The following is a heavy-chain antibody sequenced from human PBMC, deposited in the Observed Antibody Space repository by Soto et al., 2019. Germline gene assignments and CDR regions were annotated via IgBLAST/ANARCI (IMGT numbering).Heavy chain of an antibody. CDR2: IDPSDSQT. D-gene: IGHD3-22*01. CDR1: GYSFAGYW. V-gene: IGHV5-10-1*01. J-gene: IGHJ4*02. CDR3: ARQIYDSDTGPNFQYYFDS. Sequence: GETLKISCKGSGYSFAGYWITWVRQKPGKGLEWMGRIDPSDSQTYYSPSFRGHVTISVTKSITTAFLQWSSLRASDTAMYYCARQIYDSDTGPNFQYYFDSWGQGTPVTVSS.